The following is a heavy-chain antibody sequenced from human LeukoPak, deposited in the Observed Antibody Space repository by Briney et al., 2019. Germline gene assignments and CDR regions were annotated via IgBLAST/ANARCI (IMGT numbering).Heavy chain of an antibody. CDR3: ERGPRRAAAAPEY. J-gene: IGHJ4*02. V-gene: IGHV4-34*01. CDR2: INHSGST. D-gene: IGHD6-13*01. CDR1: GGSFSAYY. Sequence: SETLSLTCSVSGGSFSAYYWHWIRQPPGKGLEWIGEINHSGSTNYYPSLMSRVTISVDTSKNQYSLELSSVTAADTAVYHCERGPRRAAAAPEYWGQGTLVTVSS.